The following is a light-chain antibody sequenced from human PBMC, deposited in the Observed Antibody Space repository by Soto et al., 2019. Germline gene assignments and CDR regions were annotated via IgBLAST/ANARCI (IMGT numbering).Light chain of an antibody. V-gene: IGKV3-20*01. CDR2: GAS. Sequence: EIVLTQSPGTLSLSPGERATLSCRASQSCSSYLAWYQQKPGQAPRLLMYGASSRATGTPDRFSGRGSGTDFTLTISRLEPEDFAVYYCQQYGSSPLTFGGGTKVDIK. CDR3: QQYGSSPLT. J-gene: IGKJ4*01. CDR1: QSCSSY.